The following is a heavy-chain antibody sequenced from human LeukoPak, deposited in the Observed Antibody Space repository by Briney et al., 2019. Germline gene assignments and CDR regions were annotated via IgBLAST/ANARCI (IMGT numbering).Heavy chain of an antibody. D-gene: IGHD5-12*01. J-gene: IGHJ4*02. CDR3: ARRKGKLVANYFDY. CDR2: INHSGST. V-gene: IGHV4-34*01. CDR1: GGSFSGYY. Sequence: KPSETPSLTCAVYGGSFSGYYWSWIRQPPGKGLEWIGEINHSGSTNYNPSLKSRVTISVDTSKNQFSLKLSSVTAADTAVYYCARRKGKLVANYFDYWGQGTLVTVSS.